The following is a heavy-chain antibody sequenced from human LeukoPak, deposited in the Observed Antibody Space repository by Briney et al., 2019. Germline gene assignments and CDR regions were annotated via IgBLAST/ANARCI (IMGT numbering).Heavy chain of an antibody. V-gene: IGHV4-34*01. Sequence: PSETLSLTCAVYGGSFSGYYWSWIRQPPGKGLEWIGEINHSGSTNYNPSLKSRVTISVDTSKNQFSLKLSSVTAADTAVYYCARPSSGWLAIDYWGQGTLVTVSS. CDR3: ARPSSGWLAIDY. J-gene: IGHJ4*02. CDR1: GGSFSGYY. D-gene: IGHD6-19*01. CDR2: INHSGST.